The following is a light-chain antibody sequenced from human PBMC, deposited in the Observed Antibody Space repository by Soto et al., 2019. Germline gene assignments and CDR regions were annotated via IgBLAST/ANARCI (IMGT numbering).Light chain of an antibody. CDR1: NSNIGSNH. CDR3: GPWDGSLSAYV. CDR2: DNN. Sequence: QSVLTQPPSVSAAPGQRVTISCSGSNSNIGSNHVSWYQQLPVTAPNLVIYDNNDRPPRVTDRFFASKSGTSATLGITGLQTGDEADYYCGPWDGSLSAYVFGPGTQLTVL. V-gene: IGLV1-51*01. J-gene: IGLJ1*01.